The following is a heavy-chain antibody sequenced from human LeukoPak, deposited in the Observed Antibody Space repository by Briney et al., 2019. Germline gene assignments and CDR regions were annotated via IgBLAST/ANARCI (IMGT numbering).Heavy chain of an antibody. V-gene: IGHV3-7*03. Sequence: GGSLRLSCAVSGFTFSGFWMSWSRQAPGKGLEWVASINSDGSEGYYADVVKGRFTISRDNAKNSLYLQINSLRAEDTAVYYCARSSYSSSSSVWGQGTIVTVSS. D-gene: IGHD6-6*01. CDR2: INSDGSEG. CDR1: GFTFSGFW. CDR3: ARSSYSSSSSV. J-gene: IGHJ3*01.